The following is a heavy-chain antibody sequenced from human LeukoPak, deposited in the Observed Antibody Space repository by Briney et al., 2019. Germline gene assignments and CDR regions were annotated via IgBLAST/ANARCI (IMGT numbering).Heavy chain of an antibody. Sequence: ASVNVSRKTSGYTFTTFGINWVRQAPGQELEWMGWISPYNGNTNYAQKLQGRVTMTTDTSTNTAYMELRSLRSDDTAVYYCARDKGRAYSYGYVDYWGQGTLVTVS. J-gene: IGHJ4*02. D-gene: IGHD5-18*01. CDR2: ISPYNGNT. V-gene: IGHV1-18*01. CDR1: GYTFTTFG. CDR3: ARDKGRAYSYGYVDY.